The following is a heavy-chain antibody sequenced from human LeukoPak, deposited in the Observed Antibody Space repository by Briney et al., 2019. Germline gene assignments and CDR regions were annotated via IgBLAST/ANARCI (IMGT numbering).Heavy chain of an antibody. CDR3: ARDALTGAFDY. J-gene: IGHJ4*02. V-gene: IGHV4-59*01. Sequence: PSETLSLTCAVYGGSFSGYYWSWIRQPPGKGLEWIGYIYYSGSTNYNPSLKSRVTISVDTSKNQFSLKLSSVTAADTAVYYCARDALTGAFDYWGQGTLVTVSS. CDR2: IYYSGST. CDR1: GGSFSGYY. D-gene: IGHD1-20*01.